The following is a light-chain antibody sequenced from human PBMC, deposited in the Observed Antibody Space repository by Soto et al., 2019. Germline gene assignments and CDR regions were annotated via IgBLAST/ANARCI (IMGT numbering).Light chain of an antibody. CDR3: SSYISSSTLNV. CDR2: DVS. CDR1: SSDVGGYNY. Sequence: QSVLTQPASVSGSPGQSITISCTGTSSDVGGYNYVSWYQQHPGKAPKLMIYDVSKRPSGVSNRFSGSKSGNTASLTISGRQAEDEADYYCSSYISSSTLNVFGTGTKLTVL. J-gene: IGLJ1*01. V-gene: IGLV2-14*01.